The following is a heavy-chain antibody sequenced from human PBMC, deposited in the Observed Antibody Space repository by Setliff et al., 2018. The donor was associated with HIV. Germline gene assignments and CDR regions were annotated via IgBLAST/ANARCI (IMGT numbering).Heavy chain of an antibody. Sequence: ASVKVSCKVSGSTLREVAMHWVRQAPGKGLEWMGGFDPEDGEKIYAQKLQGRVTMTTDTSTSTAYMELRSLSSDDTAVYYCARYRPRSYDDILTGFGRFDYWGQGSVVTVSS. CDR1: GSTLREVA. CDR2: FDPEDGEK. J-gene: IGHJ4*02. CDR3: ARYRPRSYDDILTGFGRFDY. V-gene: IGHV1-24*01. D-gene: IGHD3-9*01.